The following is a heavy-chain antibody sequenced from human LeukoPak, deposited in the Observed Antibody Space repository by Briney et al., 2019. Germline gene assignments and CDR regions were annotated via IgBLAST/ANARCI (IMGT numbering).Heavy chain of an antibody. J-gene: IGHJ6*03. Sequence: SETLSLTCTVSGGSISSYYWSWIRQPAGKGLEWIGRLYTSGSTNYNPSLKSRVTMSVDTSKNQFSLKLSSVTAADTAVYYCARGRSGSYPHYYHYMDVWGKGTTVTVSS. CDR3: ARGRSGSYPHYYHYMDV. CDR2: LYTSGST. V-gene: IGHV4-4*07. D-gene: IGHD1-26*01. CDR1: GGSISSYY.